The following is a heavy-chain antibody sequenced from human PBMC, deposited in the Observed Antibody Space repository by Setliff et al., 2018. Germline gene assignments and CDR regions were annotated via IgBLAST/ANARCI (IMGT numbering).Heavy chain of an antibody. CDR1: GFRFTSFG. V-gene: IGHV7-4-1*02. CDR3: ARGIAAAGINWFDP. D-gene: IGHD6-13*01. CDR2: INTNTGNP. Sequence: ASVKVSCKTSGFRFTSFGFSWMRQAPGQGLEWMGWINTNTGNPSYAQGFTGRFVFSLDTSVSTAYLQISSLKAEDTAVYYCARGIAAAGINWFDPWGQGTLVTVSS. J-gene: IGHJ5*02.